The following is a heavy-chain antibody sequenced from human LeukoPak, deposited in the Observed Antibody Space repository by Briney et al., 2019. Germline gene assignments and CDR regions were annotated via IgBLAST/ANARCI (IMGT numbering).Heavy chain of an antibody. V-gene: IGHV3-53*01. CDR3: ARGVEPLAANTLAY. J-gene: IGHJ4*02. CDR2: LYSDGYT. CDR1: GFTVITND. D-gene: IGHD1-14*01. Sequence: GGSLRLSCAASGFTVITNDMTWVRQAPGKGLEWVSVLYSDGYTKYADSVQGRFTISRDNSKNTLYLEMNSLSPDDTAVYYCARGVEPLAANTLAYWGQGTLVTVSS.